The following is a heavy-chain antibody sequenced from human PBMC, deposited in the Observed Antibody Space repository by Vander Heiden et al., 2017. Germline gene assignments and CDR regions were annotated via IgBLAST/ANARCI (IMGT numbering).Heavy chain of an antibody. D-gene: IGHD2-15*01. J-gene: IGHJ4*02. CDR1: GFTFSSYG. Sequence: QVQLVESGGGVVQPGRSLRLSCAASGFTFSSYGMHWGRQAPGKGLEWVAVIWYDGSNKYYADSVKGRFTISRDNSKNTLYLQMNSLRAEDTAVYYCAREAYRYCSGGSCYVGYWGQGTLVTVSS. CDR2: IWYDGSNK. CDR3: AREAYRYCSGGSCYVGY. V-gene: IGHV3-33*01.